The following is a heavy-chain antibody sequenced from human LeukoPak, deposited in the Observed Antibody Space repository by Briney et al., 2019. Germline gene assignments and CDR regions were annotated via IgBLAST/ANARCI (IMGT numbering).Heavy chain of an antibody. CDR1: GGAISSSSYY. D-gene: IGHD3-3*01. CDR2: IYHSGST. CDR3: ARHGSLYYDFWSGQNLYYFDY. J-gene: IGHJ4*02. Sequence: SETLSLTCTVSGGAISSSSYYWGWIRRPAGTGMEWIGSIYHSGSTYYNPSLKSRVTISVDTSKNQFSLKLSSVTAADTAVYYGARHGSLYYDFWSGQNLYYFDYWGQGTLVTVSS. V-gene: IGHV4-39*01.